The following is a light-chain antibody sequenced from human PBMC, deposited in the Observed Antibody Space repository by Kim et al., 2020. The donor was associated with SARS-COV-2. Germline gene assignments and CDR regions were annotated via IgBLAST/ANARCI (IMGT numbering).Light chain of an antibody. CDR1: NLGDKY. J-gene: IGLJ3*02. Sequence: SWSPGQTVTITCSGSNLGDKYAYWSQKKAVQSPVFVIYQHTKRPSGISQRFSGSSSGNTATLTISRAQTMDEADYYCQAWDNNAAVFGGGTQLTVL. CDR3: QAWDNNAAV. V-gene: IGLV3-1*01. CDR2: QHT.